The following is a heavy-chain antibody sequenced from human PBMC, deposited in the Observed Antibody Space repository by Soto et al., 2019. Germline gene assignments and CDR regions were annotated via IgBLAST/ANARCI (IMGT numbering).Heavy chain of an antibody. Sequence: SETLSLTCTVSGGSISSYYWSWIRQPPGKGLEWIGYIYYSGSTNYNPSLKSRVTISVDTSKNQFPLKLSSVTAADTAVYYCARGVEGKRYFDGFQSYYYGMDVWGQGTTVTVSS. CDR3: ARGVEGKRYFDGFQSYYYGMDV. D-gene: IGHD3-9*01. CDR1: GGSISSYY. J-gene: IGHJ6*02. CDR2: IYYSGST. V-gene: IGHV4-59*12.